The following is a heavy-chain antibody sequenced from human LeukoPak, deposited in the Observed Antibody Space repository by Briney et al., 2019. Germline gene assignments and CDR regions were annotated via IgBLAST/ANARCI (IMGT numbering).Heavy chain of an antibody. CDR3: GRGEMATRRPDY. CDR1: GGSISSYY. CDR2: IYYSGST. D-gene: IGHD5-24*01. Sequence: SETLSLTCTVSGGSISSYYWGWIRQPPGKGREWVGYIYYSGSTNYNPSLKSRVTISVATSKNQSSLKLSSVTAADTAVYYCGRGEMATRRPDYWGQGTLVTVSS. V-gene: IGHV4-59*01. J-gene: IGHJ4*02.